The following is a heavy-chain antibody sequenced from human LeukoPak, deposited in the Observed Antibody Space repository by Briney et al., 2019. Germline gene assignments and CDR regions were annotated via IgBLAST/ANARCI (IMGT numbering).Heavy chain of an antibody. CDR2: IWHDGSHK. CDR1: GFSFDTYA. J-gene: IGHJ4*02. D-gene: IGHD3-10*01. CDR3: AREIFSSGSYPDF. Sequence: PGGSLRLSCAASGFSFDTYAMHWVRQAPGQGLEWVALIWHDGSHKFYSNSVRGQSTISRDNSKNTVYLQMNNLRPDDTAVYYCAREIFSSGSYPDFWGQGTLVTVSS. V-gene: IGHV3-33*01.